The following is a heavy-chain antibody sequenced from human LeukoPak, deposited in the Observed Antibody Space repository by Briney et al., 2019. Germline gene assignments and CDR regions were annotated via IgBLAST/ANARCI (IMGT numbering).Heavy chain of an antibody. Sequence: PSETLPLTCTASGYSISSGYYWGWIRQPPGKGLEWIGSIYHSGSTYYNPSLKSRVTISVDTSKNQFSLKLSSVTAADTAVYYCARHYCSSTSCYSGWFDPWGQGTLVTVSS. J-gene: IGHJ5*02. V-gene: IGHV4-38-2*02. CDR3: ARHYCSSTSCYSGWFDP. CDR2: IYHSGST. D-gene: IGHD2-2*01. CDR1: GYSISSGYY.